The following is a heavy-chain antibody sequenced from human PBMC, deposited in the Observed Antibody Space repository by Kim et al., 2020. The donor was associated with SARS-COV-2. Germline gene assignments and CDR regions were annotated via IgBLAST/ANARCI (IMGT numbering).Heavy chain of an antibody. J-gene: IGHJ4*02. CDR3: AKRAASGSYLFDYFDD. CDR1: GLTFSTYA. V-gene: IGHV3-23*01. Sequence: GGSLRLSCAASGLTFSTYAMTWVRQAPGKGLEWVSAISDSGGSTYYADSVKGRFTISSDNSKKTLYLQMNSLRAEDTAVYYCAKRAASGSYLFDYFDDWGQGTLVTVSS. CDR2: ISDSGGST. D-gene: IGHD3-10*01.